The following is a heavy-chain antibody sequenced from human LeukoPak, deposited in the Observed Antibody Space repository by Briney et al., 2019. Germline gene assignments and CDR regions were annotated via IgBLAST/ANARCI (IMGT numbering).Heavy chain of an antibody. CDR2: IYTSGST. CDR3: ATRKLGNDY. Sequence: SQTLSLTCTVSGGSISSGSYYWSWIRQPAGKGLEWIGRIYTSGSTNYNPSLKSRVTISVDTSKNQFSLKLSSVTAADTAVYYCATRKLGNDYWGQGTLVTVSS. V-gene: IGHV4-61*02. D-gene: IGHD7-27*01. J-gene: IGHJ4*02. CDR1: GGSISSGSYY.